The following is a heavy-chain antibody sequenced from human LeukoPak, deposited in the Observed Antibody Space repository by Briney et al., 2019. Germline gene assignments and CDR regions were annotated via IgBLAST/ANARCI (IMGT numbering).Heavy chain of an antibody. J-gene: IGHJ4*02. Sequence: SETLSLTCTVSGGSFSPHYWSWIRQPPGKGLEWIGYICYSGYTDYNPSLQSRVTMSLDTSKNQFSLNLNSVTAADTAVYYCARAVITFGAAVAKGFDCWGQGTLVTVSS. CDR1: GGSFSPHY. CDR2: ICYSGYT. D-gene: IGHD3-16*01. CDR3: ARAVITFGAAVAKGFDC. V-gene: IGHV4-59*11.